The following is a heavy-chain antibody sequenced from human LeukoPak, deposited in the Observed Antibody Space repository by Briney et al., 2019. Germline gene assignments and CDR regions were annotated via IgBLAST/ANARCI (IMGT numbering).Heavy chain of an antibody. J-gene: IGHJ4*02. CDR1: GFTFSSYA. CDR2: ISGSGGTT. CDR3: LVPIYY. Sequence: GGSLRLSCAASGFTFSSYAMSWVRQAPGKGLEWVSAISGSGGTTDYAAPVKGRFTISRDDSKNTLYLQMNSLKTEDTAVYYCLVPIYYWGQGTLVTVSS. V-gene: IGHV3-23*01. D-gene: IGHD2-2*01.